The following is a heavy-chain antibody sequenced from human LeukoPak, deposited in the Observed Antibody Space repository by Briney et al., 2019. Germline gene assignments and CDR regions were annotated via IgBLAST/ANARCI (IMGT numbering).Heavy chain of an antibody. V-gene: IGHV1-2*02. Sequence: GASVKVSCKASGYTFTGYYMHWVRQAPGQGLEWMGWINPNSGGTNYAQKFQGRVTVTRDTSISTAYMELSRLRSDDTAVYYCAKTYYYDSSGYYYDLSAFDIWGQGTMVTVSS. D-gene: IGHD3-22*01. CDR3: AKTYYYDSSGYYYDLSAFDI. CDR1: GYTFTGYY. J-gene: IGHJ3*02. CDR2: INPNSGGT.